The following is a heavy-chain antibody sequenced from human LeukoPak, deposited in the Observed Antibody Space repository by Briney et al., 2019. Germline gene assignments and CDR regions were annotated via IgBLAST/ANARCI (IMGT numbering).Heavy chain of an antibody. J-gene: IGHJ4*02. CDR3: ASIYGDHAVDF. V-gene: IGHV3-21*01. CDR2: ISSGSSYI. D-gene: IGHD4-17*01. Sequence: GGSLRLSCAASGFTFSTYSMNWVRQAPGKGLEWVSSISSGSSYISYADSVKGRFTVSRDNAKNSLCLQMNSLRAEDTAVYYCASIYGDHAVDFWGQGTLVTVSS. CDR1: GFTFSTYS.